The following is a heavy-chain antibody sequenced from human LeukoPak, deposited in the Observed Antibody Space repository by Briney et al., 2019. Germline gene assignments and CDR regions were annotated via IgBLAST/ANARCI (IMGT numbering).Heavy chain of an antibody. CDR3: AREGHSSGYQGIDY. D-gene: IGHD3-22*01. J-gene: IGHJ4*02. V-gene: IGHV3-7*03. CDR1: GFTFSSYW. Sequence: GGSLRLSCAASGFTFSSYWMSWVRQAPGKGLEWVANIKQDGSEKYYVDSVKGRFTISRDNAKNSLYLQMNSLRAEDTAVYYCAREGHSSGYQGIDYWGQGTLVTVSS. CDR2: IKQDGSEK.